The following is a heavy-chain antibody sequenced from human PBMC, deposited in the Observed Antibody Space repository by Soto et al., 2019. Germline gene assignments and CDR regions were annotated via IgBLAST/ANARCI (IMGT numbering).Heavy chain of an antibody. CDR2: INPNSGGT. V-gene: IGHV1-2*02. CDR3: AIRGYSYGYTDYYGMDV. Sequence: GASVKVSCKASGYTFTGYYMHWVRQAPGQGLEWMGWINPNSGGTNYAQKFQGRVTMTRDTSISTAYMELSRLRSDDTAVYYCAIRGYSYGYTDYYGMDVWGQGTTVTVS. D-gene: IGHD5-18*01. CDR1: GYTFTGYY. J-gene: IGHJ6*02.